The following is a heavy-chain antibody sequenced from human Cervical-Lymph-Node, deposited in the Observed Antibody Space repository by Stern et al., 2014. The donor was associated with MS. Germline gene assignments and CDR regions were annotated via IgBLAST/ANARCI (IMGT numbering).Heavy chain of an antibody. V-gene: IGHV1-2*02. CDR1: GYIFTAYY. Sequence: VQLVQSGAEVKKPGASVKVSCTAAGYIFTAYYIHWLRPAPGQGLVWLGWIDPDRGGTNYAQKFQGRVTMTRDTSISTAYMELTSPTSDDTAVYYCARMAYSNIYYAGLDIWGQGTMVTVSS. CDR3: ARMAYSNIYYAGLDI. D-gene: IGHD6-13*01. J-gene: IGHJ3*02. CDR2: IDPDRGGT.